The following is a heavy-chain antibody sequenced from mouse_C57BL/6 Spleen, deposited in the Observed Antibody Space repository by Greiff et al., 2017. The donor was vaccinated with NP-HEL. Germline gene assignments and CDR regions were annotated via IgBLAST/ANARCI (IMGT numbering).Heavy chain of an antibody. CDR3: ARYNDYGYRYWYFDV. Sequence: EVQLVESGGGLVQPGGSLSLSCAASGFTFTDYYMSWVRQPPGKALEWLGFIRNKANGYTTEYSASVKGRFTISRDNSQSILYLQMNALRAEDSATYYCARYNDYGYRYWYFDVWGTGTTVTVSS. J-gene: IGHJ1*03. D-gene: IGHD2-2*01. V-gene: IGHV7-3*01. CDR1: GFTFTDYY. CDR2: IRNKANGYTT.